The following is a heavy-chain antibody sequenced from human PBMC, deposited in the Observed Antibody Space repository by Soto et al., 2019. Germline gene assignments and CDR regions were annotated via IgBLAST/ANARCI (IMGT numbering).Heavy chain of an antibody. CDR1: GFTFDDYA. J-gene: IGHJ4*02. CDR2: ISWNSNSI. V-gene: IGHV3-9*01. Sequence: EVQLVESGGGLVQPGRSLRLSCEASGFTFDDYAMHWVRQAPGKGLEWVSSISWNSNSIAYADSVKGRFTISRDNAKNSLYLQMNSLRGEDTALYYCATDRRAVAAREIDYWGQGTLVTVSS. D-gene: IGHD6-19*01. CDR3: ATDRRAVAAREIDY.